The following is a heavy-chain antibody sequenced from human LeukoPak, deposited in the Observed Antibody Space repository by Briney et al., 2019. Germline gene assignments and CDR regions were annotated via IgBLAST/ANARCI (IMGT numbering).Heavy chain of an antibody. Sequence: GSSVKVSCKASGGTFSSYAISWVRQAPGQGLEWMGGIIPIFGTANYAQKFQGRVTITADESTSTAYMELSSLRSEDTAVYYCASNTYCSSTSCLYYYYYMDVWGKGTTVTVSS. D-gene: IGHD2-2*01. CDR2: IIPIFGTA. V-gene: IGHV1-69*01. CDR1: GGTFSSYA. J-gene: IGHJ6*03. CDR3: ASNTYCSSTSCLYYYYYMDV.